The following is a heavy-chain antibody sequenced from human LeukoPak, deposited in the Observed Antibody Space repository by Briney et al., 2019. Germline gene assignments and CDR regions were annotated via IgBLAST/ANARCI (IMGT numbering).Heavy chain of an antibody. CDR1: GGSISSYY. V-gene: IGHV4-4*09. CDR3: ASTTYCGGDCYSIRDAFDI. J-gene: IGHJ3*02. D-gene: IGHD2-21*01. CDR2: IQNTGST. Sequence: PSETLSLTCTVSGGSISSYYWSWTRQSPGRGLEWIGYIQNTGSTKYNPSLKSRVTISVDTSKNQFSLKLSYVTAADTAVYYCASTTYCGGDCYSIRDAFDIWGQGTMVTVSS.